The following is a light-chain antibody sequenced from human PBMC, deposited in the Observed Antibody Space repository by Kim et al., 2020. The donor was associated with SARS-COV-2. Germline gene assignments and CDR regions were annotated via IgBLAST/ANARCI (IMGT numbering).Light chain of an antibody. V-gene: IGKV3-11*01. CDR1: HSVSGD. Sequence: PGDSATLSCRASHSVSGDLAWYQQRSGQAPRLLIYDASKRATGVPGRFSGSGSETDFTLTISRLEPEDFAVYYCQQTTDWPPLTFGGGTKVDIK. CDR3: QQTTDWPPLT. CDR2: DAS. J-gene: IGKJ4*01.